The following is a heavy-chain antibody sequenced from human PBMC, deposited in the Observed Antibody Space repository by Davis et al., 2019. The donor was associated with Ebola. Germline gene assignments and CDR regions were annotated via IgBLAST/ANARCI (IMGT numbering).Heavy chain of an antibody. D-gene: IGHD3-22*01. CDR3: ARGSSSGYPD. Sequence: PSETLSLTCTVSGGSISGSAYYWGWIRQPPGKGLEWIGSIDYSGSTYYNPSLKSRVTISVGTSKNQFSLKLTSVTAADTAVYYCARGSSSGYPDWGQGTLVTVSS. V-gene: IGHV4-39*07. CDR1: GGSISGSAYY. CDR2: IDYSGST. J-gene: IGHJ4*02.